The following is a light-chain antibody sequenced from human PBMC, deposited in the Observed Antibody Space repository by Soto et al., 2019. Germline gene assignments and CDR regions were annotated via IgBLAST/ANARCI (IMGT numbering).Light chain of an antibody. Sequence: EIVLTQSPGTLSLSPGERATLSCRASQSVSSSYLAWYQQKPGQAPRLLIYGASSRATGIPDRFSGSGSGTDFTLTISRLEPEDFAVYYCQQYGRAGTLGQGTKVDIK. CDR2: GAS. CDR3: QQYGRAGT. CDR1: QSVSSSY. V-gene: IGKV3-20*01. J-gene: IGKJ1*01.